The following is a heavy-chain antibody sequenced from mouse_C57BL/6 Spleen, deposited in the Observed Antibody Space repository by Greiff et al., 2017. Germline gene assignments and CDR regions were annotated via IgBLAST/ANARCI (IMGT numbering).Heavy chain of an antibody. D-gene: IGHD1-1*01. J-gene: IGHJ4*01. CDR1: GYSITSGYY. Sequence: VQLKESGPGLVKPSQSLSLTCSVTGYSITSGYYWNWIRQFPGNKLEWMGYISYDGSNNYNPSLKNRISITRDTSKNQFFLKLNSVTTEDTATYYCARDYYASYAMDYWGQGTSVTVSS. V-gene: IGHV3-6*01. CDR2: ISYDGSN. CDR3: ARDYYASYAMDY.